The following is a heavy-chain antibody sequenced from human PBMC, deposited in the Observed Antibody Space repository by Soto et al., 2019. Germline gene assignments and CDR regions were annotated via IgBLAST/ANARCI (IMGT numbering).Heavy chain of an antibody. V-gene: IGHV1-69*13. CDR3: VRDSGAKLSSS. CDR2: IVPIYRTA. CDR1: GGTLSSYL. J-gene: IGHJ4*02. Sequence: SVKVSCKASGGTLSSYLINWVRQAPGQGLEWAGGIVPIYRTADYAQKFQGRVTITADESARTSYMELRSLKSQDTAVYYCVRDSGAKLSSSWGQGTLVTVSS. D-gene: IGHD6-13*01.